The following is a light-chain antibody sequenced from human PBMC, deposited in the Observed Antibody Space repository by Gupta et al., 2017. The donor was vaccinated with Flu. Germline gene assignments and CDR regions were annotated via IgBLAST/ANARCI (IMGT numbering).Light chain of an antibody. Sequence: DIAMTQSPATLSVSPGERATLSCRASQRVSSNLAWYQQKPGQAPRLLIYGASSRATGIPARFSGSGSGTEFTLTISSLQSEDFAVYYCQQYNNWLWTFGQGTKVEIK. CDR3: QQYNNWLWT. V-gene: IGKV3-15*01. CDR1: QRVSSN. CDR2: GAS. J-gene: IGKJ1*01.